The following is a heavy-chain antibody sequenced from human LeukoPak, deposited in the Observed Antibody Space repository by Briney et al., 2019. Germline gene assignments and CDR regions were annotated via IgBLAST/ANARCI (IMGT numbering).Heavy chain of an antibody. J-gene: IGHJ4*02. V-gene: IGHV4-59*01. Sequence: PSETPSLTCTVSGGSISSYYWSWIRQPPGKGLEWIGYIYYSGSTNYNPSLKSRVTISVDTSKNQFSLKLSSVTAADTAVYYCARVLGYSSGWYGRYFDYWGQGTLVTVSS. CDR1: GGSISSYY. D-gene: IGHD6-19*01. CDR3: ARVLGYSSGWYGRYFDY. CDR2: IYYSGST.